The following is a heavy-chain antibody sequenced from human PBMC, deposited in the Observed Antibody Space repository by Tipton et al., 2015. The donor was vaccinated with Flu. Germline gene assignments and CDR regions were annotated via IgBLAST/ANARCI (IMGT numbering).Heavy chain of an antibody. CDR2: IYYSGST. CDR3: ARELNYGMDV. J-gene: IGHJ6*02. Sequence: TPSLTCTVSGGSISSYYWSWIRQPPGKGLEWIGYIYYSGSTNYNPSLKSRVTISVDTSKNQFSLKLSSVTAADTAVYYCARELNYGMDVWGQGTTVTVSS. CDR1: GGSISSYY. V-gene: IGHV4-59*01.